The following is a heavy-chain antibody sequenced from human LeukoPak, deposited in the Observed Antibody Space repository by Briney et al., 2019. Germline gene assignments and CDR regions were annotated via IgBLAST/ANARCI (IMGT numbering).Heavy chain of an antibody. D-gene: IGHD2-2*01. V-gene: IGHV1-2*02. CDR2: INPNSGGT. CDR3: ARDLWVYCSSTSCYYYYYYGMDV. Sequence: GASVKVSCKASGYTFTGYYMHWVRQAPGQGLEWMGWINPNSGGTNYAQKFQGRVTMTRDTSISTAYMELSRLRSDDTAVYYCARDLWVYCSSTSCYYYYYYGMDVWGQGTTVTVSS. CDR1: GYTFTGYY. J-gene: IGHJ6*02.